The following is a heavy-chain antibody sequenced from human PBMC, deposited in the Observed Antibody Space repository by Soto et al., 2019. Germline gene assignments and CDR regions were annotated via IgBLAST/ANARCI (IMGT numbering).Heavy chain of an antibody. V-gene: IGHV1-3*01. CDR2: INAGNGNT. CDR3: ARDTKEGAFDY. J-gene: IGHJ4*02. CDR1: GYTFTSCA. Sequence: ASVKVSCKASGYTFTSCAMHWVRQAPGQRLEWMGWINAGNGNTKYSQKFQGRVTITRDTSASTAYMELSSLRSEDTAVYYCARDTKEGAFDYWGQGTLVTVSS.